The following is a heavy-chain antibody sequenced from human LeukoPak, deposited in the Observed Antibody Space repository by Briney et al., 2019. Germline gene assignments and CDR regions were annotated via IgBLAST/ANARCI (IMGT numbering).Heavy chain of an antibody. J-gene: IGHJ4*02. D-gene: IGHD3-3*01. CDR1: GFTFSSYA. V-gene: IGHV3-30*04. Sequence: GRSLRLSCAASGFTFSSYAMHWVRQAPGKGLEWVAVISYDGSNKYYADSVKGRFTISRDNSKNTLYLQMNSLRAEDTAVYYCARANPIFGVVIHPGGYFDYWGQGTLVTVSS. CDR2: ISYDGSNK. CDR3: ARANPIFGVVIHPGGYFDY.